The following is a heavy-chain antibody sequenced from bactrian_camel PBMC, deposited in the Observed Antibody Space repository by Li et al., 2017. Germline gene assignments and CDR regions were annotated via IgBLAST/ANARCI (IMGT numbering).Heavy chain of an antibody. Sequence: HVQLVESGGGSVQAGGSLRLSCAASGFDYTRSCLAWFRQAPGKEREGIGGVYIGSGSTFYADSVKGRFIISLDFRKKAISLNMNNLKPGDSAIYYCAAAPRPHGAACGLDRDYNWWGQGTQVTVS. D-gene: IGHD1*01. V-gene: IGHV3S1*01. J-gene: IGHJ4*01. CDR2: VYIGSGST. CDR1: GFDYTRSC. CDR3: AAAPRPHGAACGLDRDYNW.